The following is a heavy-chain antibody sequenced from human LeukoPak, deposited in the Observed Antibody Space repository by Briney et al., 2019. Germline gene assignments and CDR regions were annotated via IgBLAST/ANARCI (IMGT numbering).Heavy chain of an antibody. V-gene: IGHV3-23*01. CDR1: GFTFSNYA. CDR3: AKERTSGYYFFDY. D-gene: IGHD3-3*01. Sequence: PGGSLRLSCAASGFTFSNYAMSWVRQAPGKGLEWVSTTSGSGGSIYYADSVKGRFTISRDSSKNTLYLQMNSLRAEDTAVYYCAKERTSGYYFFDYWGQGTLVTVSS. J-gene: IGHJ4*02. CDR2: TSGSGGSI.